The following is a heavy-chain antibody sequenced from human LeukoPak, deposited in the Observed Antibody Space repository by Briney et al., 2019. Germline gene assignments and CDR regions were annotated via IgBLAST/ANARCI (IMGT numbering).Heavy chain of an antibody. J-gene: IGHJ5*02. CDR2: INPYNGTT. CDR3: AGGQNRFDP. CDR1: GYTFTTYC. V-gene: IGHV1-18*01. Sequence: ASVRVPCKTSGYTFTTYCLSWVRQAPAQGLAWTGWINPYNGTTQYAQKLQDRVNLTTDTFTNTAHLDLKSLRSDDTAVYLWAGGQNRFDPWGQGTLVTVSS.